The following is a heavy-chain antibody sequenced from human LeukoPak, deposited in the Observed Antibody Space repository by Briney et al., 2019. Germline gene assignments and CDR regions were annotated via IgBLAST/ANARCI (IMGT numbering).Heavy chain of an antibody. CDR1: EFTVNNNY. Sequence: GGSLRLSCAASEFTVNNNYMSGVRQAPGKGREWVSPIYSAGSTNYADSVKGRFTISRDNSKNTMYLQMNSLRAEDTAVYYCAGGLRSGLIDYWGQGTLVTVSS. D-gene: IGHD4-17*01. V-gene: IGHV3-53*01. CDR3: AGGLRSGLIDY. J-gene: IGHJ4*02. CDR2: IYSAGST.